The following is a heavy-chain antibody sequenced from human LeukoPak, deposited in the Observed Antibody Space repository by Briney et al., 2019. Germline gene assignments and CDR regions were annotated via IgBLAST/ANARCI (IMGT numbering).Heavy chain of an antibody. CDR3: ARGRKAGVDDYYYMDV. V-gene: IGHV3-74*01. J-gene: IGHJ6*03. Sequence: GGSLRLSCAASGFTFSPYWMHWVRQAPGKGLLWVSRINSDGSTTDYADSVQGRFTISRDNAKNTPYLQMNSLRAEDTAVYYCARGRKAGVDDYYYMDVWGKGTTVTVSS. D-gene: IGHD3-10*01. CDR2: INSDGSTT. CDR1: GFTFSPYW.